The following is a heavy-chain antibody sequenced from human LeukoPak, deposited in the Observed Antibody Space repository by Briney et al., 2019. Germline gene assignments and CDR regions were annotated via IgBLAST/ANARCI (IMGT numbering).Heavy chain of an antibody. CDR3: ARVRRVGNAWQRSRGMDV. J-gene: IGHJ6*02. V-gene: IGHV4-30-4*01. D-gene: IGHD2-2*01. CDR2: IYYSGST. Sequence: SQTLSLTCSVSGGSVGIGDYFWSWLRQSPGKGLEWIGYIYYSGSTSYNPSLKSRVSMSVDTSKNQFSLSLNSVTAADTALYYCARVRRVGNAWQRSRGMDVWGRGTTVTVSS. CDR1: GGSVGIGDYF.